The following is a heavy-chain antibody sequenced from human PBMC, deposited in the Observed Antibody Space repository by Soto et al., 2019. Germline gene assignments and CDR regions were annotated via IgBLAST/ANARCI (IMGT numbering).Heavy chain of an antibody. Sequence: QVQLVESGGGVVQPGRSLRLSCAASGFTFSSYGMHWVRQAPGKGLEWVAVISYDGSNKYYADSVKGRFTISRDNSKNTLYLQMNSLRAEDTAVYYCAKEQANGYDYVWGNRVGMDVWGQGTTVTVSS. J-gene: IGHJ6*02. CDR1: GFTFSSYG. CDR3: AKEQANGYDYVWGNRVGMDV. D-gene: IGHD3-16*01. CDR2: ISYDGSNK. V-gene: IGHV3-30*18.